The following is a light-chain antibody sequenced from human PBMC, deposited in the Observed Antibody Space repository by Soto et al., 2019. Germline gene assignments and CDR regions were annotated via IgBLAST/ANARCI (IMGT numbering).Light chain of an antibody. CDR2: EAD. J-gene: IGLJ2*01. CDR3: CSYSPTTTLV. Sequence: QSALTQPASVSGSPGQSITISCTGTRSDVGNYNLVSWYQQHPGKAPKLIIYEADKRPSGVSNRFYGYRSGNTASLTISVLQAEDEADYHCCSYSPTTTLVFGGGTQLTVL. CDR1: RSDVGNYNL. V-gene: IGLV2-23*01.